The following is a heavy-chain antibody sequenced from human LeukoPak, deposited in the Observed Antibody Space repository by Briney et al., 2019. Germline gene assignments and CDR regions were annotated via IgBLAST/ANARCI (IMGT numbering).Heavy chain of an antibody. CDR1: GGSISSSSYY. J-gene: IGHJ4*02. Sequence: SETLSLTCTVSGGSISSSSYYWGWIRRPPGKGLEWIGSIYYSGSTYYNPSLKSRVTISVDTSKNQFSLKLSSVAAADTAVYYCARAQGSITIFGVVNYYFDYWGQGTLVTVSS. CDR3: ARAQGSITIFGVVNYYFDY. CDR2: IYYSGST. D-gene: IGHD3-3*01. V-gene: IGHV4-39*07.